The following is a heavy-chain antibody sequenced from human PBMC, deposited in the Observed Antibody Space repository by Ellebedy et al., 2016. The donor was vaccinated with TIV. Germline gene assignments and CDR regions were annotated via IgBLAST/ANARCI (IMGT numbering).Heavy chain of an antibody. CDR2: IKQDGSEK. CDR3: ARSHSGDTGMVLSYFYYGLDV. CDR1: GFTFSSYW. Sequence: GESLKISCAASGFTFSSYWMSWVRQAPGKGLEWVANIKQDGSEKYYVDSVTGRFTISRDNAKNSLYLQMNSLRAEDTAVYYCARSHSGDTGMVLSYFYYGLDVWGQGTAVTVSS. D-gene: IGHD5-18*01. V-gene: IGHV3-7*01. J-gene: IGHJ6*02.